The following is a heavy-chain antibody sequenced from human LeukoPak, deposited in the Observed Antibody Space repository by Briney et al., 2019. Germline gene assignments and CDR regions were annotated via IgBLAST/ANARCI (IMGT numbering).Heavy chain of an antibody. V-gene: IGHV4-59*08. Sequence: SETLSLTCIVSGGSITGYYWTWIRQPPGKGLEWIGYIYYSGSTNYNPSLKSRVTISVDTSKNQFSLKLSSVTAADTAVYYCARHSAVAGTGYWGQGTLVTVSS. J-gene: IGHJ4*02. D-gene: IGHD6-19*01. CDR3: ARHSAVAGTGY. CDR2: IYYSGST. CDR1: GGSITGYY.